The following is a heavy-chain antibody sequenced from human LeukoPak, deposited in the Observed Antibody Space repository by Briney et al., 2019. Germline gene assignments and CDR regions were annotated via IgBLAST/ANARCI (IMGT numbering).Heavy chain of an antibody. J-gene: IGHJ4*02. CDR2: INPNTGVT. CDR1: GGTFSSYA. V-gene: IGHV1-2*06. Sequence: ASVKVSCKACGGTFSSYAISWVRQAPGQGLEWMGRINPNTGVTNYAQKFQGRVTMTRDTSIGTAYLEVTRLRSDGTAVYYCARGGSGGYVRPDYWGQGTLVTVST. D-gene: IGHD5-12*01. CDR3: ARGGSGGYVRPDY.